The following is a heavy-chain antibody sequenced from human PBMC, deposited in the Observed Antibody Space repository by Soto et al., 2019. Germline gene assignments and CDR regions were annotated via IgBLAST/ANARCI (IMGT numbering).Heavy chain of an antibody. D-gene: IGHD2-15*01. CDR1: GGSISSSSYY. Sequence: ETLSLTCTVSGGSISSSSYYWGWIRQPPGKGLEWIGSIYYSGSTYYNPSLKSRVTISVDTSKNQFSLKLSSVTAADTAVYYCARLGYCSGGSCHNNWFDPWGQGTLVTVSS. V-gene: IGHV4-39*01. J-gene: IGHJ5*02. CDR2: IYYSGST. CDR3: ARLGYCSGGSCHNNWFDP.